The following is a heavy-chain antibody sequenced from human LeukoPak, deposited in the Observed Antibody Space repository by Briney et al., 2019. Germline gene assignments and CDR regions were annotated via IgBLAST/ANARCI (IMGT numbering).Heavy chain of an antibody. Sequence: PSETLSLTCTVSGGSISSYYWSWIRQPPGKGLEWIGYISYSGSTNYNPSPKSRVTISVDTSKNQYSLKLSSVTAADTAVYYCARGAYDDAFDIWGQGTMVTVSS. D-gene: IGHD3-22*01. CDR2: ISYSGST. CDR3: ARGAYDDAFDI. V-gene: IGHV4-59*08. J-gene: IGHJ3*02. CDR1: GGSISSYY.